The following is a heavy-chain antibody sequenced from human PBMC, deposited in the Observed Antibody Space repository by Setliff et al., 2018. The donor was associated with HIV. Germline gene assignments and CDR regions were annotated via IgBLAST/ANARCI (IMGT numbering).Heavy chain of an antibody. D-gene: IGHD6-13*01. Sequence: GASVKVSCKASGYTFTSYGISWVRQAPGQGLEWMGWISAYNGNTYYAQKLQGRVTMTTDTSTSTAYMELRSLRSDDTAVYYCARLVAAAGKTGWFDPWGQGTLVTVSS. J-gene: IGHJ5*02. CDR1: GYTFTSYG. CDR2: ISAYNGNT. V-gene: IGHV1-18*01. CDR3: ARLVAAAGKTGWFDP.